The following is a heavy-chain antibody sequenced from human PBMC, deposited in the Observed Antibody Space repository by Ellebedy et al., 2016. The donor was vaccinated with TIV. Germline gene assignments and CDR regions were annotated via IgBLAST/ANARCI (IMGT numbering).Heavy chain of an antibody. CDR3: ARTRLAGYSGYGDY. CDR2: INHSGST. J-gene: IGHJ4*02. V-gene: IGHV4-34*01. Sequence: SETLSLTXAVYGGSFSGYYWSWIRQPPGKGLEWIGEINHSGSTNYNPSLKSRVTISVDTSKNQFSLKLSSVTAADTAVYYCARTRLAGYSGYGDYWGQGTLVTVSS. D-gene: IGHD5-12*01. CDR1: GGSFSGYY.